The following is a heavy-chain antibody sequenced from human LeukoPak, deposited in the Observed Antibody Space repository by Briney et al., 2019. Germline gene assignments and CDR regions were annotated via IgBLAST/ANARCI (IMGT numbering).Heavy chain of an antibody. Sequence: GGSLRLSCAASGFTFSSYWMSWVRQAPGKGLEWVANIKQDGSEKYYVDSVKGRFTISRDNSKNTLYLQMNSLRVEDTAVYYCAKDRSVVWAPAPTGMDVWGQGTTVTVSS. J-gene: IGHJ6*02. CDR1: GFTFSSYW. CDR3: AKDRSVVWAPAPTGMDV. D-gene: IGHD2-2*01. CDR2: IKQDGSEK. V-gene: IGHV3-7*01.